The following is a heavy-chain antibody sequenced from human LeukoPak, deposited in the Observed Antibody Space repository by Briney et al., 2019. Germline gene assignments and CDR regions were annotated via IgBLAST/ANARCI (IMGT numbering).Heavy chain of an antibody. CDR3: ASGPLDIVVVVAASPFDY. D-gene: IGHD2-15*01. CDR1: GGTFSSYA. V-gene: IGHV1-69*13. J-gene: IGHJ4*02. Sequence: SVKVSCKASGGTFSSYAISWVRQAPGQGLEWMGGIIPIFGTANYAQKFQGRVTITADESTSTAYMELSSLRSEDTAVYYCASGPLDIVVVVAASPFDYWGQGTLVTVSS. CDR2: IIPIFGTA.